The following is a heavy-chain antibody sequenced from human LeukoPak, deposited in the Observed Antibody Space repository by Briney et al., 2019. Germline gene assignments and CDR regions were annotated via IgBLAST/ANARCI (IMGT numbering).Heavy chain of an antibody. CDR3: ARNHDSSGYYPTYFDP. J-gene: IGHJ4*02. CDR1: GGSISSYY. Sequence: PSETLSLTCTVSGGSISSYYWSWIRQPPGKGLEWIGYIYYSGSTNYNPSLKSRATISVDTSKNQFSLKLSSVTAADTAVYYCARNHDSSGYYPTYFDPCGQGTLVTVSS. V-gene: IGHV4-59*08. D-gene: IGHD3-22*01. CDR2: IYYSGST.